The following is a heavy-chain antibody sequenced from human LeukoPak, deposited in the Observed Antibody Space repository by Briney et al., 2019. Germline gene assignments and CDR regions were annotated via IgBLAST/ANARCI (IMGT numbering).Heavy chain of an antibody. D-gene: IGHD2-2*01. CDR3: ARARYAVPGAFDY. CDR1: GGSFSGYY. J-gene: IGHJ4*02. V-gene: IGHV4-34*01. Sequence: SETLSLTCAVYGGSFSGYYWSWIRQPPGKGLEWIGEINHSGSTNYNPSLKSRVTISVDTSKNQFSLKLSSVTAADTAVYYCARARYAVPGAFDYWGQGTLVTVSS. CDR2: INHSGST.